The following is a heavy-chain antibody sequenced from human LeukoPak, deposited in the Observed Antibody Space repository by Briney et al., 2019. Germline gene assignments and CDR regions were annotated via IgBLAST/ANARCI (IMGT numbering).Heavy chain of an antibody. J-gene: IGHJ4*02. CDR3: ARDSGYYYDSSGYYRKGPFDY. CDR1: GYTFTGYY. V-gene: IGHV1-2*02. Sequence: ASVKVSCKASGYTFTGYYMHWVRQAPGQGLEWMRWINPNSGGTNYAQKFQGRVTMTRDTSISTAYMELSRLRSDDTAVYYCARDSGYYYDSSGYYRKGPFDYWGQGTLVTVSS. CDR2: INPNSGGT. D-gene: IGHD3-22*01.